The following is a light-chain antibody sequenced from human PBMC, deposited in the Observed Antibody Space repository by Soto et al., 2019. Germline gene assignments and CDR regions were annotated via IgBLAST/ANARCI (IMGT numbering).Light chain of an antibody. J-gene: IGKJ5*01. V-gene: IGKV1-5*01. CDR1: QTISSW. Sequence: DIQMTQSPSTLSGSVGDRVTITCRASQTISSWLAWYQQKPGKAPKLLIYAASTLQSGVPSRFSGSGSGTEFTLTINSLQPEDSATYYCQQLNSYPITFGQGTRLEIK. CDR2: AAS. CDR3: QQLNSYPIT.